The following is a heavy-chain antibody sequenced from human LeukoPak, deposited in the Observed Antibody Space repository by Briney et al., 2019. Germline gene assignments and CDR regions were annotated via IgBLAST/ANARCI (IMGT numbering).Heavy chain of an antibody. Sequence: GGSLRLSCAASGFTFSSYWMTWVRQAPGKGLEWVANIKLDGSEKYYVDSVKGRFTISRDDAKNSVCLQINSLSAEDTAVYYCARISSSRYYFDYWGQGTLVTVSS. CDR3: ARISSSRYYFDY. D-gene: IGHD6-13*01. CDR1: GFTFSSYW. CDR2: IKLDGSEK. V-gene: IGHV3-7*01. J-gene: IGHJ4*02.